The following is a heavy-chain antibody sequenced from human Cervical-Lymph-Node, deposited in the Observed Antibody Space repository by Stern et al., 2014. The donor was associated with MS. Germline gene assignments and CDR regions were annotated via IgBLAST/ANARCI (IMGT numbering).Heavy chain of an antibody. CDR3: AKIVVGATEDFDY. CDR2: ISSSSSTI. J-gene: IGHJ4*02. Sequence: EVQLVESGGGLAQPGGSLRLSCAASGLTFSSYSMNWVRQAPGKGLEWISYISSSSSTIYYADSVKGRFTISRDNAKNSLYLQMNSLRAEDTAVYYCAKIVVGATEDFDYWGQGTLVTVSS. V-gene: IGHV3-48*01. D-gene: IGHD1-26*01. CDR1: GLTFSSYS.